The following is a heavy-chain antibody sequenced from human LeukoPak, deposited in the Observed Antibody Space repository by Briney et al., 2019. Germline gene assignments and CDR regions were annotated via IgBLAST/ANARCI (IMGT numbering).Heavy chain of an antibody. D-gene: IGHD2-15*01. CDR1: GGSISSSNW. CDR2: IYHSGST. Sequence: SETLSLTCAVSGGSISSSNWWSWVRQPPGKGLEWIGEIYHSGSTNYNPSLESRVIISVDTSKNQFSLKLSSVTAADTAVYYCARHECGGSCYPEDYWGQGTLVTVSS. CDR3: ARHECGGSCYPEDY. J-gene: IGHJ4*02. V-gene: IGHV4-4*02.